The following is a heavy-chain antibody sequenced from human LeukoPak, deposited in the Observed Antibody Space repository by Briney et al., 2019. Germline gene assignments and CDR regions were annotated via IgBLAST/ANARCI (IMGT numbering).Heavy chain of an antibody. V-gene: IGHV4-59*01. CDR2: IYYSGST. CDR3: ARGYYDSSGYPRTDDYYFDY. CDR1: GGSISSYY. D-gene: IGHD3-22*01. J-gene: IGHJ4*02. Sequence: SETLSLTCTVPGGSISSYYWSWIRQPPGKGLEWIGCIYYSGSTNYNPSLKSRVTISVDTSKNQFSLKLSSVTAADTAVYYCARGYYDSSGYPRTDDYYFDYWGQGTLVTVSS.